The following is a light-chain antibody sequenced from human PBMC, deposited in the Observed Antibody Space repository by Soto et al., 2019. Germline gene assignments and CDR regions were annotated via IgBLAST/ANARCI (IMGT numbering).Light chain of an antibody. CDR1: SSDVGSYNL. V-gene: IGLV2-23*01. Sequence: QSALTQPGSVSGSPGQSITISCTGTSSDVGSYNLVSWYQQHPGKAPKLMIYEGSKRPSGVSNRFSGSKSGNTASLTISGLQAEDEADYYCCSYAGSEVFGGGTKLTVL. CDR2: EGS. CDR3: CSYAGSEV. J-gene: IGLJ2*01.